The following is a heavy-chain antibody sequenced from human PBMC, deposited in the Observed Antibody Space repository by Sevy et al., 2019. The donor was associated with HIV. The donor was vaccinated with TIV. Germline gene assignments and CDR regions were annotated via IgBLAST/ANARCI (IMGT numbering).Heavy chain of an antibody. CDR3: ASGIAAAAPYYYYYYMDV. V-gene: IGHV1-69*06. D-gene: IGHD6-13*01. J-gene: IGHJ6*03. CDR1: GGTFSSYA. CDR2: IIPIFGTA. Sequence: ASVKVSCKASGGTFSSYAISWVRQAPGQGLEWMGGIIPIFGTANYAQKFQGRVTITADKSTSKAYMELSSLRSEDTAVYYCASGIAAAAPYYYYYYMDVWGKGTTVTVSS.